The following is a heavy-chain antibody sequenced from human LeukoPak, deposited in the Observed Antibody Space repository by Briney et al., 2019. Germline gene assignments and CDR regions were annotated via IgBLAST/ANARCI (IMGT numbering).Heavy chain of an antibody. CDR3: ARVLRSSGWYGGTDY. Sequence: ASVNVSCKASGYTFTGYYIHWVRQPPGRGREWMGWINAYTGGTNYAQRFQGRVTMTRDTSISTAYMELSSLRSDDTAIYYCARVLRSSGWYGGTDYWGQGSPVTVSS. J-gene: IGHJ4*02. CDR1: GYTFTGYY. V-gene: IGHV1-2*02. CDR2: INAYTGGT. D-gene: IGHD6-19*01.